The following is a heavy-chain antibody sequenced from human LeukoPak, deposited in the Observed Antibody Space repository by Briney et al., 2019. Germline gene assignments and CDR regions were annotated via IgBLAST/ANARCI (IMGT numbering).Heavy chain of an antibody. CDR3: ARDHSGSYGMDV. D-gene: IGHD1-26*01. J-gene: IGHJ6*02. CDR2: IKQDGSEK. CDR1: GFIFSRYW. V-gene: IGHV3-7*01. Sequence: GGSLRLSCTASGFIFSRYWMNWVRQAPGKGLEWVANIKQDGSEKYYVDSVKGRFTISRDNSKNTLYLQMNSLRAEDTAVYYCARDHSGSYGMDVWGQGTTVTVSS.